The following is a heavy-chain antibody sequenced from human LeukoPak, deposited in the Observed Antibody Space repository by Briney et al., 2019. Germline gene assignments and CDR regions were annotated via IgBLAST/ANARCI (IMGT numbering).Heavy chain of an antibody. D-gene: IGHD4-17*01. CDR1: GFTFSSYE. J-gene: IGHJ6*02. Sequence: PGGSLRLSCAASGFTFSSYEMNWVRQAPGKGLEWVSYISNSDSTVHYADSVKSRFTISRDNAQNSLYLQMSSLRAEDTAVHYCARVEDDYGDYYYGMDVWGQGTTVTVSS. V-gene: IGHV3-48*03. CDR3: ARVEDDYGDYYYGMDV. CDR2: ISNSDSTV.